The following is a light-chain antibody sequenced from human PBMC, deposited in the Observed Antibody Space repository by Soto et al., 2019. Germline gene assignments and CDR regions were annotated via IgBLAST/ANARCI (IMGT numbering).Light chain of an antibody. V-gene: IGLV1-40*01. J-gene: IGLJ3*02. CDR3: QSYDSSLSGWV. Sequence: QSVLTQPPSVSGAPGQRVTISCTGGSSDIGEHYDVHWYQQLPGTAPKLLIYGNDNRPSGIPDRFSGSKSGTSASLAITGLQAEDEADYYCQSYDSSLSGWVFGGGTKLTVL. CDR2: GND. CDR1: SSDIGEHYD.